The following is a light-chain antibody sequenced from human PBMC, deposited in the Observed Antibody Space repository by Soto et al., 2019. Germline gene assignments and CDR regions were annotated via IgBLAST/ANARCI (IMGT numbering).Light chain of an antibody. CDR1: QSLLHITGETF. CDR3: QQYNNWTFS. V-gene: IGKV2-29*01. Sequence: DVVMTQTPLSLAVAAGQPASISCKSSQSLLHITGETFLFWYHQKRGQSPQPXIYEVSTRVSGVLERFSGSGAGTEFTREISRVQNEDAAIYFCQQYNNWTFSFGQGTRLEIK. CDR2: EVS. J-gene: IGKJ5*01.